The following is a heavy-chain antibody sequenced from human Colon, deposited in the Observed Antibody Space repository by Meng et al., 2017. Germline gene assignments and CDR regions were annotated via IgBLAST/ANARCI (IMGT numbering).Heavy chain of an antibody. CDR2: INHSGDT. J-gene: IGHJ4*02. V-gene: IGHV4-34*02. CDR3: SSLLTLDY. D-gene: IGHD2-15*01. CDR1: AGPFSGYY. Sequence: QVPLQQWGPGLWKPSETLTLTWAINAGPFSGYYWSWIRQAPGKGLEWIGEINHSGDTHYNPSLKSRVSMSFDTSKKQFSLHLSSVTAADTAVYYCSSLLTLDYWGPGTLVTVSS.